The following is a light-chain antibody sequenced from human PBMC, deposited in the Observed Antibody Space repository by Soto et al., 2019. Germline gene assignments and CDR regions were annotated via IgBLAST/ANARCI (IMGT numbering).Light chain of an antibody. Sequence: DIQMTQSPPSLSASVGDTVTITCRASQAISSYLNWYQQKPGKAPKLLIYTASSLQTGVPSRFSGLGYGTEFTLTISSLQLEDFATYYCQQSYSSPRTENTPRTFGQGTKVEI. V-gene: IGKV1-39*01. CDR2: TAS. CDR1: QAISSY. CDR3: QQSYSSPRTENTPRT. J-gene: IGKJ1*01.